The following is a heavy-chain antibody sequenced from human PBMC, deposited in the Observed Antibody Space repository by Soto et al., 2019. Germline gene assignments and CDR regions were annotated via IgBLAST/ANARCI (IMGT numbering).Heavy chain of an antibody. CDR3: ARAGERTYYFDY. D-gene: IGHD3-16*01. CDR2: IYYSGGT. J-gene: IGHJ4*02. CDR1: GGSISSGDYY. V-gene: IGHV4-30-4*01. Sequence: SETLSLTCTVSGGSISSGDYYWSWIRQPPGKGLEWIGYIYYSGGTYYNPSLKSRVTISVDASKNQFSLKLSSVTAADTAVYYCARAGERTYYFDYWGQGTLVTVSS.